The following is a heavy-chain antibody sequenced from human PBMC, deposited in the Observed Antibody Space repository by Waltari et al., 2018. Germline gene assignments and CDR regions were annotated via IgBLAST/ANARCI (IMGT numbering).Heavy chain of an antibody. D-gene: IGHD6-19*01. CDR1: GYTFTSYD. V-gene: IGHV1-8*01. J-gene: IGHJ4*02. CDR3: ARVIGIAVAGTGRLLGY. CDR2: RNPKSGNK. Sequence: QVQLVQSGAEVKKPGASVKVSCKASGYTFTSYDINWVRQATGQGLEWMGWRGGRNPKSGNKGYEKKFQGRGTMNRNTSISTAYMELSSLRSEDTAGYYCARVIGIAVAGTGRLLGYWGQGTLVTVSS.